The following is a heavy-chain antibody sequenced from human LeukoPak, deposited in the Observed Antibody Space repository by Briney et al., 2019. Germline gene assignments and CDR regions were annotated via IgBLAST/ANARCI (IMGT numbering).Heavy chain of an antibody. Sequence: GGSLRPSCAASGFTFSSYGMHWVRQAPGKGLEWVAFIRYDGSNKYYADSVKGRFTISRDNSKNTLYLQMNSLRAEDTAVYYCAKDLWYQPLMGYWGQGTLVTVSS. CDR3: AKDLWYQPLMGY. V-gene: IGHV3-30*02. J-gene: IGHJ4*02. D-gene: IGHD2-2*01. CDR1: GFTFSSYG. CDR2: IRYDGSNK.